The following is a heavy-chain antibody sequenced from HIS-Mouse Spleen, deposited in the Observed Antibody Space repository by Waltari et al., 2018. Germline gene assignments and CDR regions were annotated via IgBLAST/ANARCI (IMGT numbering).Heavy chain of an antibody. J-gene: IGHJ3*02. CDR2: ISKDGSNK. V-gene: IGHV3-30-3*01. Sequence: QVQLVESGGGVVQPGRSLRLSFAASGFTFSSYAMHWVRQGPGKGLEWVEVISKDGSNKSYADSVKGRFTMSRDNSKNTLYLQMNSLRAEDTAVYYCARVNGIAVAGTDAFDIWGQGTMVTVSS. CDR1: GFTFSSYA. CDR3: ARVNGIAVAGTDAFDI. D-gene: IGHD6-19*01.